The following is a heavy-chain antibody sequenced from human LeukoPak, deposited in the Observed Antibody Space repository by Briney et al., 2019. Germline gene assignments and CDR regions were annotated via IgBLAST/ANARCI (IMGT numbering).Heavy chain of an antibody. CDR2: IYCSGST. CDR3: ASRGRSGYFDY. CDR1: GGSISSGDYY. D-gene: IGHD3-22*01. J-gene: IGHJ4*02. Sequence: PSETLSLTCTVSGGSISSGDYYWSWIRQPPGKGLEWIGYIYCSGSTYYNPSLKSRVTISVDTSQNQFSLKLSSVTAADTAVYYCASRGRSGYFDYWGQGTLVTVSS. V-gene: IGHV4-30-4*01.